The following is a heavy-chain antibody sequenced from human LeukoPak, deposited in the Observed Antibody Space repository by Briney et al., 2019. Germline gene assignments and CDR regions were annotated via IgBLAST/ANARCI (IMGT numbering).Heavy chain of an antibody. CDR2: VTPIFNRA. V-gene: IGHV1-69*13. CDR3: ARERLGSSWYAY. D-gene: IGHD6-13*01. J-gene: IGHJ4*02. CDR1: GGAFRRYV. Sequence: AAVQVSCKTSGGAFRRYVVSWLRQAPGQGLEWMGGVTPIFNRANYAQKFQGRVTITADESTSTACMELGSLRSEDTAVYYCARERLGSSWYAYWGQGTLVTVSS.